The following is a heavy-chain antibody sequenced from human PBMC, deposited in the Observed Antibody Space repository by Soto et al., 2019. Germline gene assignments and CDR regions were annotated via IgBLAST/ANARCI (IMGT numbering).Heavy chain of an antibody. J-gene: IGHJ4*02. CDR1: GYTFTSYG. V-gene: IGHV1-18*01. D-gene: IGHD6-13*01. Sequence: QVQLVQSGAEVKKPGASVKVSCKASGYTFTSYGISWVRQAPGQGLEWMGWISGYNGNTNYAQKLQGRVTMTTDTTTSTAYMELRSLKSDDTTVYSCARDLAAGNCDYWCQGTLVTVSS. CDR2: ISGYNGNT. CDR3: ARDLAAGNCDY.